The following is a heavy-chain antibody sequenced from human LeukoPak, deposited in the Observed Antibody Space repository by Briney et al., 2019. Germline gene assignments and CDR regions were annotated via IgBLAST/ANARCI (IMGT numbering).Heavy chain of an antibody. CDR2: IYYSGST. CDR3: ARQRLLPYYYYMDV. Sequence: PSETLSLTCTVSGGSISSSSYYWGWIRQPPGKGLEWIGSIYYSGSTYYNPSLKSRVTISVDTSKNQFSLKLSSVTAADTAVYYCARQRLLPYYYYMDVWGKGTTVTVSS. CDR1: GGSISSSSYY. J-gene: IGHJ6*03. V-gene: IGHV4-39*01.